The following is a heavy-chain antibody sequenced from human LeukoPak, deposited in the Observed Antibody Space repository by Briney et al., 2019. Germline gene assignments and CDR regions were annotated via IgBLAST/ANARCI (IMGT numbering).Heavy chain of an antibody. CDR3: ARHILWFGELLWNAFDI. J-gene: IGHJ3*02. CDR2: IYYSGST. Sequence: PSETLSLTCTVSGGSISSSSYYWGWIRQPPGKGLEWIGSIYYSGSTYYNPSLKSRVTISVDTSKNQFSLKLSSVTAADTAVYYCARHILWFGELLWNAFDIWGQGTMVTVSS. V-gene: IGHV4-39*01. D-gene: IGHD3-10*01. CDR1: GGSISSSSYY.